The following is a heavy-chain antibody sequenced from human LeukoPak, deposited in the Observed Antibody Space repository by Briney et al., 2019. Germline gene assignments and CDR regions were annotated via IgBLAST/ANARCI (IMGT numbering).Heavy chain of an antibody. CDR2: ISSGSTII. Sequence: GGSLRLSCAASGFTFDHYAMSWVRQAPGKGLEWVSYISSGSTIIYYADSVKGRFTISRDNAKNSLYLQMNSLRAEDTAVYYCARDSGLTLFDYWGQGTLVTVSS. J-gene: IGHJ4*02. CDR3: ARDSGLTLFDY. V-gene: IGHV3-48*01. CDR1: GFTFDHYA. D-gene: IGHD3/OR15-3a*01.